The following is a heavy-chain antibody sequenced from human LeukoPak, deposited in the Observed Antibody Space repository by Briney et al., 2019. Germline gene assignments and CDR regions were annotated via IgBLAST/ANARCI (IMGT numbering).Heavy chain of an antibody. J-gene: IGHJ3*02. D-gene: IGHD1-26*01. Sequence: GGSLRLSCAASGLTFSRYAMTWVRQAPGKGLEWVSSIPVSGDPAYYADSVKGRFTISRDNAKSTLYLQMNSLRAEDTAVYYCLTIVETTIDAFDIWGQGTMVTVSS. CDR1: GLTFSRYA. CDR3: LTIVETTIDAFDI. CDR2: IPVSGDPA. V-gene: IGHV3-23*01.